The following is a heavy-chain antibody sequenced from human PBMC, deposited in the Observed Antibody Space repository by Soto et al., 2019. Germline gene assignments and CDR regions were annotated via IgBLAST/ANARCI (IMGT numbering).Heavy chain of an antibody. V-gene: IGHV4-59*01. J-gene: IGHJ5*02. CDR3: ARDFRMAVAGTGWFDP. CDR1: GGSISSYY. CDR2: IYYSGST. Sequence: SETLSLTCTVSGGSISSYYWSWIRQPPGKGLEWIGYIYYSGSTNFNPSLKTRVTISLDTSKNQFSLKLASVTAADTAVYYCARDFRMAVAGTGWFDPWGQGTLVTVSS. D-gene: IGHD6-19*01.